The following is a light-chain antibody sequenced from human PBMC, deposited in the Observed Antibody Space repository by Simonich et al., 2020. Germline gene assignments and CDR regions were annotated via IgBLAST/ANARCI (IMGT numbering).Light chain of an antibody. CDR2: DVI. J-gene: IGLJ2*01. CDR3: SSYTSSSTYVV. CDR1: SIDVGGYNY. V-gene: IGLV2-14*03. Sequence: QFAMTQPASVSGSPGQSITISCTGTSIDVGGYNYVSWYQQNPGKAPKLMIYDVIQRPSEVSTRFSGSKSGNTASLTISVLQAEDEADYYCSSYTSSSTYVVFGGGTKLTVL.